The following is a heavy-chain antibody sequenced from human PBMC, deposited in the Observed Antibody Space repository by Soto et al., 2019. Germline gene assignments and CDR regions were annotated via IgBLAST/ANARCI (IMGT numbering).Heavy chain of an antibody. CDR1: GFTFSDYY. J-gene: IGHJ4*02. CDR3: ARDMFDCSGGSCYSGDY. CDR2: ISSSSSYT. D-gene: IGHD2-15*01. Sequence: QVQLVESGGGLVKPGGSLRLSCAASGFTFSDYYMSWIRQGPGKGLEWVXYISSSSSYTNYADSVKGRFTISRDNAKNXLYLQMNSLRAEDTAVYYCARDMFDCSGGSCYSGDYWGQGTLVTVSS. V-gene: IGHV3-11*05.